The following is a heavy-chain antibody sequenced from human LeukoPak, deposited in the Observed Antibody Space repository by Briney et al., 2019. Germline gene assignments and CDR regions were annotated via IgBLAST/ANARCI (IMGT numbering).Heavy chain of an antibody. CDR1: NGSISSSRYF. CDR2: IDYSGST. J-gene: IGHJ4*02. CDR3: ARDRSSSWYKDFDY. V-gene: IGHV4-39*07. Sequence: SETLSLTCSVSNGSISSSRYFWGWIRQPPGKGLEWIGSIDYSGSTYYNPSLKSRVTISVDTSKNHFSLDLSSVTAADTAVYYCARDRSSSWYKDFDYWGQGTLVTVSS. D-gene: IGHD6-13*01.